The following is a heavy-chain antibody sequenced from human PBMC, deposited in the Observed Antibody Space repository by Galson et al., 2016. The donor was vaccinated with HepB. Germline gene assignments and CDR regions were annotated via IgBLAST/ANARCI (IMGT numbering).Heavy chain of an antibody. J-gene: IGHJ1*01. CDR3: ARDWGY. CDR1: GFTVSNNF. D-gene: IGHD3-16*01. V-gene: IGHV3-53*01. Sequence: SLRLSCAASGFTVSNNFMNWVRQTPGKGLEWVSIAYNNGKTYFADSVKGRFAVSRDDSKNTLYLQMNSLRVEDTGVYYCARDWGYWGQGTLVTVSS. CDR2: AYNNGKT.